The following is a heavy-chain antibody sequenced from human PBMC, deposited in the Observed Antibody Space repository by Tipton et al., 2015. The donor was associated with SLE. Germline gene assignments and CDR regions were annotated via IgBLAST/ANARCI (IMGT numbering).Heavy chain of an antibody. CDR1: GFTFDDSA. D-gene: IGHD5-18*01. CDR2: MNSDGSNI. CDR3: VREGDTAFDY. Sequence: SLRLSCATSGFTFDDSAMHWVRQAPGKGLVWVSRMNSDGSNIFYSDSVKGRFTISRDNAKNTVYLQMNSLRAEDTAVYYCVREGDTAFDYWGQGTLVTVSS. J-gene: IGHJ4*02. V-gene: IGHV3-74*01.